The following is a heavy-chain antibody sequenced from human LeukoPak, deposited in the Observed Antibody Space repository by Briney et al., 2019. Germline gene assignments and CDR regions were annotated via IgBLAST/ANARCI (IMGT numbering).Heavy chain of an antibody. D-gene: IGHD1-26*01. CDR3: ARAYSGNYYSQDY. CDR2: INTNTGNP. J-gene: IGHJ4*02. CDR1: GYTFSSYA. Sequence: GESLKISCKASGYTFSSYAMNWVRQAPGQGLEWMGWINTNTGNPTYAQGFTGRFVFSLDTSVSTAYLQIDSLKAEDTAVYYCARAYSGNYYSQDYWGQGTLVTVSS. V-gene: IGHV7-4-1*01.